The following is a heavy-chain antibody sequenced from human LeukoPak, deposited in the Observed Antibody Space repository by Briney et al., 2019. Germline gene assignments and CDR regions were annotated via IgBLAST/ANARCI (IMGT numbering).Heavy chain of an antibody. J-gene: IGHJ5*02. CDR1: GGSISSYY. D-gene: IGHD5-18*01. CDR3: AKGAGGFSYYNWFDP. CDR2: IYTSGST. Sequence: SETLSLTCTVSGGSISSYYWSWIRQPAGKGLEWIGRIYTSGSTNYNPSLKSRVTMSVDTSKNQFSLKLASVTAADTAIYYYAKGAGGFSYYNWFDPWGQGTLVTVSS. V-gene: IGHV4-4*07.